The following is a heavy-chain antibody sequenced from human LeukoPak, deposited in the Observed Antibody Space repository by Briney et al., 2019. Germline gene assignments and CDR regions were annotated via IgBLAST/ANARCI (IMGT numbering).Heavy chain of an antibody. CDR1: GYSFTSYW. D-gene: IGHD3-16*01. CDR3: ARHVLWGATNSGSNGMDV. Sequence: ESLKVSCKGSGYSFTSYWIGWVRQMPGKGLEWMGIIYPGDSDTRYSPSFQGQVTISADKSISTAYLQWSSLRASDTAMYYCARHVLWGATNSGSNGMDVWGQGTTVTVSS. CDR2: IYPGDSDT. V-gene: IGHV5-51*01. J-gene: IGHJ6*02.